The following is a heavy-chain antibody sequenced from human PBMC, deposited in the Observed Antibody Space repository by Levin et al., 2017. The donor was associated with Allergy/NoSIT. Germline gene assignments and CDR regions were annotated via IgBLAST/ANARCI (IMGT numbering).Heavy chain of an antibody. CDR1: GFTFSSYA. CDR3: ANLRVGGPLRFVGGMDV. Sequence: GGSLRLSCAASGFTFSSYAMSWVRQAPGKGLEWVSAISGSGGSTYYADSVKGRFTISRDNSKNTLYLQMNSLRAEDTAVYYCANLRVGGPLRFVGGMDVWGQGTTVTVSS. D-gene: IGHD3-3*01. CDR2: ISGSGGST. J-gene: IGHJ6*02. V-gene: IGHV3-23*01.